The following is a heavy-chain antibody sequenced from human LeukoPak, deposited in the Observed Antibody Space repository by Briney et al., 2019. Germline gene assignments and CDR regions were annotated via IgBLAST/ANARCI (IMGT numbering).Heavy chain of an antibody. D-gene: IGHD2-15*01. Sequence: ASVKVSCKASGYTFTGYYMHWVRQAPGQGLEWMGWINPNSGGTNYAQKFQGRVTMTRDTSISTAYMEVSRLRSEDTAVYYCARAGVVVDDYFDYWGQGTLVTVSS. CDR3: ARAGVVVDDYFDY. J-gene: IGHJ4*02. CDR1: GYTFTGYY. V-gene: IGHV1-2*02. CDR2: INPNSGGT.